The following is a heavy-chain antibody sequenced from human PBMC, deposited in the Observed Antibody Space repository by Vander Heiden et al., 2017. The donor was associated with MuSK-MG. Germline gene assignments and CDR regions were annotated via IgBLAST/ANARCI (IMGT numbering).Heavy chain of an antibody. CDR1: GFAFSGYW. V-gene: IGHV3-7*03. Sequence: EVQLVESGGGLVQPGGSLRLSCAASGFAFSGYWMSWVRQAPGKGLEWVANIAPDGDEKYYVDSVKGRCTISRDNDKNSLILQMNSLRVEDTAVYYCARDPNGGAFDFWGQGTMVSVSS. D-gene: IGHD2-8*01. CDR2: IAPDGDEK. J-gene: IGHJ3*01. CDR3: ARDPNGGAFDF.